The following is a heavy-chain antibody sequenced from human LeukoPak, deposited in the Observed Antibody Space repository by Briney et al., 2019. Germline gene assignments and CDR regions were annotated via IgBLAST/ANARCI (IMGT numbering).Heavy chain of an antibody. V-gene: IGHV3-30-3*01. Sequence: PGRSLRLSCAASGFTFSSYAMHWVRQAPGKGLEWVAVISYDGSNKYYADSVKGRFTISRDNSKNTLYLQMNSLRAEDTAVYYCARDGDGDYSNFYYYYGMDVWGQGTTVTVSS. CDR3: ARDGDGDYSNFYYYYGMDV. D-gene: IGHD4-11*01. CDR1: GFTFSSYA. CDR2: ISYDGSNK. J-gene: IGHJ6*02.